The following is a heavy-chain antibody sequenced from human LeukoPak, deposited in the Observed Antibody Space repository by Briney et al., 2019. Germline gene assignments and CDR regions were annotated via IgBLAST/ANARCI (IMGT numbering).Heavy chain of an antibody. J-gene: IGHJ3*02. CDR1: GYSISSGYY. D-gene: IGHD2-15*01. Sequence: PSETLSLNCTVSGYSISSGYYWGWIRQPPGKGLEWIGGIYHSGSTYYNPSLKSRVTISVDTSKNQFSLKLSSVTAADTAVYYCATRANIVVVVAATEGAFDIWGQGTMVTVSS. V-gene: IGHV4-38-2*02. CDR2: IYHSGST. CDR3: ATRANIVVVVAATEGAFDI.